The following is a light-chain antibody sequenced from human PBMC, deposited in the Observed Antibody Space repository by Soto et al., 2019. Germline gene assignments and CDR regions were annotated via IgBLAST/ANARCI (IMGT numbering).Light chain of an antibody. CDR1: QDMNTY. CDR2: GAS. V-gene: IGKV1-9*01. J-gene: IGKJ4*01. Sequence: DIQMTQSPSTLSGSGGDRVTMTCRASQDMNTYIAWYQHTPGKAPKLLIYGASTLRSGVPARFSGSESGAVFTLRISSLQPEDFATYYCQQLNSYPLTFGGGTKVDIK. CDR3: QQLNSYPLT.